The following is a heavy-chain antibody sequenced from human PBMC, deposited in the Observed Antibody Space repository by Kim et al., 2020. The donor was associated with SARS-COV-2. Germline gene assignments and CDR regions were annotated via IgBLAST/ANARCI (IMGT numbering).Heavy chain of an antibody. J-gene: IGHJ6*02. CDR1: GFTFSSYE. D-gene: IGHD2-15*01. Sequence: GGSLRLSCAASGFTFSSYEMNWVRQAPGKGLEWVSYISSSGSTIYYADSVKGRFTISRDNAKNSLYLQMNSLRAEDTAVYYCARLPPERVVGWYYYYGMDVWGQGTTVTVSS. V-gene: IGHV3-48*03. CDR3: ARLPPERVVGWYYYYGMDV. CDR2: ISSSGSTI.